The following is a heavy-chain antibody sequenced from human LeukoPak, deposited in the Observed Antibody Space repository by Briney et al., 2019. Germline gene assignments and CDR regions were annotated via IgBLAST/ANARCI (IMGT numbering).Heavy chain of an antibody. D-gene: IGHD3-22*01. CDR1: GGSLSGYY. CDR3: ARRLVLRPDSYYYDSSGYYFGWFDP. V-gene: IGHV4-34*01. Sequence: SETLSLTCAVWGGSLSGYYWSWIRQPPGKGLEVIGENSHSGSTKYNPALNSRVTISVDTARNQFSLKLSSVTAAGTAVYYCARRLVLRPDSYYYDSSGYYFGWFDPWGRGTLVTVSS. J-gene: IGHJ5*02. CDR2: NSHSGST.